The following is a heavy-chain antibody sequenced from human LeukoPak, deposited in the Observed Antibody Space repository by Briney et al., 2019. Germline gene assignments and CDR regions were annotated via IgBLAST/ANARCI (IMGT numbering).Heavy chain of an antibody. D-gene: IGHD3-22*01. CDR2: INHSGRT. J-gene: IGHJ4*02. Sequence: SETLSLTCAVYGGSLSDHYWSWIRQSPGKGLEWIGEINHSGRTNYNPSLKGRVTMSVDTSKNQFSLKLSSVTAADTAVYFCARDSLYDSSGYPFDYWGQGTLVTVSS. V-gene: IGHV4-34*01. CDR3: ARDSLYDSSGYPFDY. CDR1: GGSLSDHY.